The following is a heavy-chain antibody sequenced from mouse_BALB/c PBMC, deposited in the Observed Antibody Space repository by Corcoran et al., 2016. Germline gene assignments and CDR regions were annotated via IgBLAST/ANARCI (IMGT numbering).Heavy chain of an antibody. CDR1: VYTFTSYD. V-gene: IGHV1S33*01. J-gene: IGHJ2*01. CDR3: AMNWGGVDY. Sequence: LKKYGPELVKTGALVKISCKASVYTFTSYDINWVKQRPGQGFEWSGWIYPGDGSTKYNEKFKGKATLTADKSSSTAYMQLSSLTSENSAVYFRAMNWGGVDYWGQGTTLTVSS. CDR2: IYPGDGST. D-gene: IGHD4-1*01.